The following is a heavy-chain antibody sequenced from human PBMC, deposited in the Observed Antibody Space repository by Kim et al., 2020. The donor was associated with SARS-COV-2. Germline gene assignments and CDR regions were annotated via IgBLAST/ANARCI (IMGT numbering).Heavy chain of an antibody. Sequence: GGSLRLSCAASGLTFSSYAMHWVRQAPGKGLEWVAVISYDGSNKYYADSVKGRFTISRDNSKNTLYLQMNSLRAEDTAVYYCVRGAVAGTNSFDYWGQGTLVTVSS. CDR3: VRGAVAGTNSFDY. J-gene: IGHJ4*02. D-gene: IGHD6-19*01. CDR1: GLTFSSYA. CDR2: ISYDGSNK. V-gene: IGHV3-30-3*01.